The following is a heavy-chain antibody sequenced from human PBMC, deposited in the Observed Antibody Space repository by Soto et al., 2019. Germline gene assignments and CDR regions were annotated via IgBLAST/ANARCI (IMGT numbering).Heavy chain of an antibody. D-gene: IGHD3-10*01. CDR1: GLTFSNYW. Sequence: EVQLVESGGGLVQPGRSLRLSCAASGLTFSNYWMQWVRQAPGKGLVWVSRINGDGTGTNYADSVKGQFTISRDNAKNTLYLQMNSLRAEDTAVYYCGRGASGSYRLDYWGQGTLVTVSS. CDR3: GRGASGSYRLDY. J-gene: IGHJ4*02. V-gene: IGHV3-74*01. CDR2: INGDGTGT.